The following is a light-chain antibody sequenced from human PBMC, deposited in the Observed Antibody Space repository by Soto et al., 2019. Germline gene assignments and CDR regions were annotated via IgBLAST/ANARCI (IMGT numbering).Light chain of an antibody. V-gene: IGKV3-20*01. CDR2: GAS. CDR3: QQYGNSPST. CDR1: QSVSSAF. Sequence: EIVLTQSPGTLSLSPWERATLSCRASQSVSSAFLAWYQQKPGQAPRLLIYGASSRATGIPDRFSGSGSGTDFTLTISRLEPEDFAVYYCQQYGNSPSTFGQGTKVDNK. J-gene: IGKJ1*01.